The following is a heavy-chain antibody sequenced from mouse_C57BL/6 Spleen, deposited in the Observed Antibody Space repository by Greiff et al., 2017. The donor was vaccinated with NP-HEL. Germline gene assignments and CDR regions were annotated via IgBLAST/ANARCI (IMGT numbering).Heavy chain of an antibody. CDR3: ARAYYSNHFDY. CDR1: GYTFTSYW. D-gene: IGHD2-5*01. J-gene: IGHJ2*01. Sequence: VQLQQPGAELVRPGSSVKLSCKASGYTFTSYWMDWVKQRPGQGLEWIGNIYPSDSETHYNQKFKDKATLTVDKSSSTAYMQLSSLTSEDSAVYYCARAYYSNHFDYWGQGTTLTVSS. CDR2: IYPSDSET. V-gene: IGHV1-61*01.